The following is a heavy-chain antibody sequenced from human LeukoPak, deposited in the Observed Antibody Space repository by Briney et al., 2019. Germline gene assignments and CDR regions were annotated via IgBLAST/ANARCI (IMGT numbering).Heavy chain of an antibody. V-gene: IGHV3-21*01. J-gene: IGHJ4*02. CDR1: GFTFSSYS. CDR3: ARPEAYGDYG. Sequence: PGGSLRLPCAASGFTFSSYSMNWVRQAPGKGLEWVSSISSSSYIYYADSVKGRFTISRDNAKNSLYLQMNSLRAEDTAVYYCARPEAYGDYGWGQGTLVTVSS. D-gene: IGHD4-17*01. CDR2: ISSSSYI.